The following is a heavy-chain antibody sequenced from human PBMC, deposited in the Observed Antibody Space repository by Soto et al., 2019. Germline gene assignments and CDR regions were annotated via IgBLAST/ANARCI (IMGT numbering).Heavy chain of an antibody. CDR3: ARCDVCYPGGDDAFDL. CDR2: IIPMFGTT. CDR1: GGTFSSHA. Sequence: QVQLVQSGAEVKKPGSSVKVSCKTSGGTFSSHALTWLRQAPGQGLEWMGGIIPMFGTTYTSQKFQGRVAISADETTSTLELSSLRSEDTDVYFCARCDVCYPGGDDAFDLWGQGTTVIVSS. D-gene: IGHD2-21*02. J-gene: IGHJ3*01. V-gene: IGHV1-69*01.